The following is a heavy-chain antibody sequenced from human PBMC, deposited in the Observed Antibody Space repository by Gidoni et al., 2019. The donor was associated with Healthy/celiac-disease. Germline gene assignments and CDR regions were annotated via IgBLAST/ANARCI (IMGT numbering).Heavy chain of an antibody. D-gene: IGHD3-3*01. CDR1: GFTVSRNY. CDR3: ARGSPDYDFWSGGYYYYYYMDV. Sequence: EVQLVESGGGLVQPGGSLRLSCAASGFTVSRNYMSWVRQAPGKGLEWVSVIYSGGSTYYADSVKGRFTISRDNSKNTLYLQMNSLRAEDTAVYYCARGSPDYDFWSGGYYYYYYMDVWGKGTTVTVSS. CDR2: IYSGGST. J-gene: IGHJ6*03. V-gene: IGHV3-66*01.